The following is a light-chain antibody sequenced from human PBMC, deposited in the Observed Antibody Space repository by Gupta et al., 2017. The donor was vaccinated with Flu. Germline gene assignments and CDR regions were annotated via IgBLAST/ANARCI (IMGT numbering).Light chain of an antibody. Sequence: SYEVTQPPSVSVSPGQTASITCSGDRLGEKFVCWYQQKLGQSPVLVIYQDKRRPSGIPERFSGSRSGNTATLTISGTQPMDEADYYCQAWDTHSTVFGPGTKVTVL. V-gene: IGLV3-1*01. CDR1: RLGEKF. J-gene: IGLJ1*01. CDR2: QDK. CDR3: QAWDTHSTV.